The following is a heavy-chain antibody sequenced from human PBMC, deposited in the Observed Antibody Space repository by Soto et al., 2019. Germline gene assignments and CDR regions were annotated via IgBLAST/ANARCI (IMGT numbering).Heavy chain of an antibody. Sequence: PSVNGACKASGYTFSSYDINWVRQATGQGLEWMGWMSPNSGKTGYAQKFQGRVTMTRDTSISTAYMELSSLTSEDTALYYCARGTDAVVVQRGR. CDR2: MSPNSGKT. V-gene: IGHV1-8*01. J-gene: IGHJ2*01. D-gene: IGHD2-15*01. CDR1: GYTFSSYD. CDR3: ARGTDAVVVQ.